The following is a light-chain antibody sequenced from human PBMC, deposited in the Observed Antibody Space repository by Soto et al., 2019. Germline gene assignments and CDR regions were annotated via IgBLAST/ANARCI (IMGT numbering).Light chain of an antibody. CDR3: QQYNNWGT. J-gene: IGKJ1*01. CDR1: QSVSSN. CDR2: GAS. Sequence: EIVMTQSPATLSVSPGERATLSCRASQSVSSNLAWYQQKPGQAPRLLIYGASTRATGIPARFSGSGSGTEFTLTISSLQSEDFAVYYCQQYNNWGTFGKGTKV. V-gene: IGKV3-15*01.